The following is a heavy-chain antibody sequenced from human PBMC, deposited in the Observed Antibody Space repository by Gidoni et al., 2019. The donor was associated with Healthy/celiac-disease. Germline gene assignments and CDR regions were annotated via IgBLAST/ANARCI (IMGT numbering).Heavy chain of an antibody. CDR1: GFPFRSYS. D-gene: IGHD3-22*01. Sequence: EVQLVESGGGLVKPGGSLRLSCAAPGFPFRSYSMNWVRQAPGKGLEWVSSISSSSSYIYYADSVKGRFTISRDNAKNSLYLQMNSLRAEDTAVYYCARDRDYYDSSGYYHYWGQGTLVTVSS. V-gene: IGHV3-21*01. CDR3: ARDRDYYDSSGYYHY. CDR2: ISSSSSYI. J-gene: IGHJ4*02.